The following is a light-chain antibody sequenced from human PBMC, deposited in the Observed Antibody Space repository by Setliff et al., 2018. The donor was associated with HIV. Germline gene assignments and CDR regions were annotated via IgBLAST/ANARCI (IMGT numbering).Light chain of an antibody. CDR3: QQYGSSPLVT. V-gene: IGKV3-20*01. CDR2: GAS. J-gene: IGKJ4*01. CDR1: QSVSSSY. Sequence: EIVLTQSPGTLSLSPGERATLSCRASQSVSSSYLAWYQQKPGQAPRLLIYGASSRATGIPDRFSGSGSGTDFTLTISRLEPEDFVVYYCQQYGSSPLVTFGGGTKVDIK.